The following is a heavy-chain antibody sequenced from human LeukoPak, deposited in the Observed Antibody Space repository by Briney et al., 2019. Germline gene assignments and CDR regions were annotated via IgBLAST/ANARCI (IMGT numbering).Heavy chain of an antibody. CDR1: GYTFTSYG. V-gene: IGHV1-18*01. J-gene: IGHJ5*02. CDR2: ISGYNGNT. D-gene: IGHD6-13*01. CDR3: ASAPRYSSSWPNNWFDP. Sequence: ASVKVSCKASGYTFTSYGISWVRQAPGQGLEWMGWISGYNGNTNYAQKLQGRVTMTTDTSTSTAYMELSSLRSEDTAVYFCASAPRYSSSWPNNWFDPWGQGTLVTVSS.